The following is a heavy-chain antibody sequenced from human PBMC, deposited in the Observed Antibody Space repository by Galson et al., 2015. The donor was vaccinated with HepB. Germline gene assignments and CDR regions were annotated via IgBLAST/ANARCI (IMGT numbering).Heavy chain of an antibody. V-gene: IGHV3-7*03. CDR3: ARGYCSSTSCYAGGADHNT. J-gene: IGHJ5*02. CDR2: IKQDGSEK. CDR1: GFTFSSYW. Sequence: LRLSCAASGFTFSSYWMSWVRQAPGKGLEWVANIKQDGSEKYYVDSVKGRSTISRDNAKNSLYLQMNSLRAEDTAVYYCARGYCSSTSCYAGGADHNTWGQGTLVTVSS. D-gene: IGHD2-2*01.